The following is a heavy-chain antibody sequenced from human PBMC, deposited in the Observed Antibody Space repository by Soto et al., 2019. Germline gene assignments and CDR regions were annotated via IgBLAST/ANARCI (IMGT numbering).Heavy chain of an antibody. V-gene: IGHV1-58*01. Sequence: SVKVSCKASGFTFTSSAVQWVRQARGQRLEWIGWIVVGSGNTNYAQKFQERVTITRDMSTSTAYMELSSLRSEDTAVYYCAASLSRRGYCSGGSCSSTLDYWGQGTLVTVSS. D-gene: IGHD2-15*01. CDR1: GFTFTSSA. CDR3: AASLSRRGYCSGGSCSSTLDY. CDR2: IVVGSGNT. J-gene: IGHJ4*02.